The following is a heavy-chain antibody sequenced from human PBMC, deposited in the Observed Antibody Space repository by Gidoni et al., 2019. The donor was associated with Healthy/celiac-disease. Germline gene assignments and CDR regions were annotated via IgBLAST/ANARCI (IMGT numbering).Heavy chain of an antibody. V-gene: IGHV3-30*18. J-gene: IGHJ6*04. CDR1: GSTFSSYG. Sequence: QVQLVESAGGVVQPGRPLRLSCAASGSTFSSYGMPWVRQAPGKGLEGVAVISYDGMNKYYADSVKGRFTISRDNSKNTLYLQMNSLRAEDTAVYYCAKDLEGEDIVVVAGAPDVWGKGTTVTVSS. D-gene: IGHD2-2*01. CDR3: AKDLEGEDIVVVAGAPDV. CDR2: ISYDGMNK.